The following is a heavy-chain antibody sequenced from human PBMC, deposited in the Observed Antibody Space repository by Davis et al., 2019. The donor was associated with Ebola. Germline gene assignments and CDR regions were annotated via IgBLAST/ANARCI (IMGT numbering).Heavy chain of an antibody. D-gene: IGHD3-16*01. V-gene: IGHV3-30*02. CDR1: GLTFSSHG. Sequence: PGGSLRLSCAASGLTFSSHGMHWVRQAPGKGLEWVAVIGDNGRTKFYADSAKGRFTLSRDNFMNTVDLQMNSLRPEDTAVYYCAKEGAWGNWYFDLWGRGTLVTVSS. CDR3: AKEGAWGNWYFDL. J-gene: IGHJ2*01. CDR2: IGDNGRTK.